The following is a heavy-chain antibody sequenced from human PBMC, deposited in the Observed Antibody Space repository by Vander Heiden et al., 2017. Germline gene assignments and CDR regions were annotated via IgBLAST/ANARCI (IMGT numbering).Heavy chain of an antibody. CDR2: ISGSGGST. CDR3: AKEAWVVVTSMGGY. V-gene: IGHV3-23*01. J-gene: IGHJ4*02. D-gene: IGHD2-21*02. CDR1: GSTVGSYA. Sequence: EVQLLESGGGLVQPGGSLGLSCAASGSTVGSYAMSWVRQAPGKGLEWVSAISGSGGSTYYADSVKGRFTISRDNSKNTLYLQMNSLRAEDTAVYYCAKEAWVVVTSMGGYWGQGTLVTVSS.